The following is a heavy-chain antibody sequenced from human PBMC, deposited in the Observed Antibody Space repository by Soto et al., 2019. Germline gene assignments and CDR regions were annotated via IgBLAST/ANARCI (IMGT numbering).Heavy chain of an antibody. CDR1: GFTFSSYW. D-gene: IGHD3-10*01. J-gene: IGHJ3*02. CDR3: AMPRITMVRGVISPHGAFDI. Sequence: GGSLRLSCAASGFTFSSYWMHWVRQAPGKGLVWVSRINSDGSSTSYADSVKGRFTISRDNAKNTLYLQMNSLRAEDTAVYYCAMPRITMVRGVISPHGAFDIWGQGTMVTVSS. V-gene: IGHV3-74*01. CDR2: INSDGSST.